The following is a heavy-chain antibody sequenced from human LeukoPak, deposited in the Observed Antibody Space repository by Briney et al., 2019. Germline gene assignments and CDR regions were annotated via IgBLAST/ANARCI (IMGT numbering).Heavy chain of an antibody. J-gene: IGHJ4*02. D-gene: IGHD6-19*01. CDR1: GGSISSSNYY. CDR3: ARNFSSGWFDY. CDR2: IYYSGST. Sequence: NPSETLSLTCTVYGGSISSSNYYWGWIRQPPGKGLEWIGSIYYSGSTSYNPSLKSRVTISVDTSKNQFSLKVSSVTAADTAVYYCARNFSSGWFDYWGQGTLVTVSS. V-gene: IGHV4-39*07.